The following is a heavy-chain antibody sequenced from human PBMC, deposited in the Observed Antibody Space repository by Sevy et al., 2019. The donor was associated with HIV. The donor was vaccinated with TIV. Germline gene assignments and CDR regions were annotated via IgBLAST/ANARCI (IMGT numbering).Heavy chain of an antibody. CDR1: GFTFSTYS. D-gene: IGHD5-12*01. CDR2: ISRSCTYI. V-gene: IGHV3-21*01. CDR3: ARDSGYTGYD. Sequence: GGSLRLSCATSGFTFSTYSMNRVRQAPWKGLEWVSSISRSCTYIYYTDSVKGRFTLSRDNARNSLYLQMNSLRVDDTAVYYCARDSGYTGYDWGQGTLVTVSS. J-gene: IGHJ4*02.